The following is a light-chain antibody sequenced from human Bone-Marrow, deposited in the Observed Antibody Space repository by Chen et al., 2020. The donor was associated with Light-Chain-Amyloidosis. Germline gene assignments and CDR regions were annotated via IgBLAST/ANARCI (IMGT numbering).Light chain of an antibody. V-gene: IGKV3-15*01. CDR3: QQYYNWPPLT. CDR2: GAS. CDR1: PSVSSK. J-gene: IGKJ4*01. Sequence: EIVMTQSPATLSVSPGERATLSCRASPSVSSKLDWFQQKPGQDTRVLIYGASTSATGIPARFSGSGSGTEFSLTISSLQSEDFGVYYCQQYYNWPPLTFGGGTKVEIK.